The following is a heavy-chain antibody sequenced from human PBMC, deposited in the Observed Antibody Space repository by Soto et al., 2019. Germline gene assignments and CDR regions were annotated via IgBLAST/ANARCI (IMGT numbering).Heavy chain of an antibody. CDR1: GGTFSSYA. D-gene: IGHD2-15*01. J-gene: IGHJ5*02. CDR3: AREVVAATRIVLDNWFDP. Sequence: ASVKVSCKASGGTFSSYAISWVRQAPGQGLEWMGGIIPIFGTANYAQKFQGRVTITADESTSTAYMELSSLRSEDTAVYYCAREVVAATRIVLDNWFDPWGQGTLVTVSS. CDR2: IIPIFGTA. V-gene: IGHV1-69*13.